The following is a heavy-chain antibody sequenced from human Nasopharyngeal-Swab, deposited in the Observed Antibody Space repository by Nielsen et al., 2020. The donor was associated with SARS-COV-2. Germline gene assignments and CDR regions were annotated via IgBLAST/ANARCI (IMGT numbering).Heavy chain of an antibody. CDR3: ARGPSMIVVVKYFDY. CDR1: GGSISSYY. Sequence: GSLRLSCTVSGGSISSYYWSWIRQPPGKGLEWIGEINHYGSTNYNPSLKSRVTISVDTSKNQFSLKLSSVTAADTAVYYCARGPSMIVVVKYFDYWGQGTLVTVSS. J-gene: IGHJ4*02. V-gene: IGHV4-34*01. D-gene: IGHD3-22*01. CDR2: INHYGST.